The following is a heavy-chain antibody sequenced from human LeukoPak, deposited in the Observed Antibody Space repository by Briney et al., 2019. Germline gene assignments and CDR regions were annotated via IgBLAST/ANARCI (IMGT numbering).Heavy chain of an antibody. D-gene: IGHD3-10*01. CDR3: ARDRIDHNYYGSGSKFDP. V-gene: IGHV1-69*06. CDR1: GGTFSSYA. J-gene: IGHJ5*02. Sequence: SVKVSCKASGGTFSSYAISWVRQAPGQGLEWMGGIIPVFGTANYAQKFQGRVTITADKSTSTAYMELSRLRSDDTAVYYCARDRIDHNYYGSGSKFDPWGQGTLVTVSS. CDR2: IIPVFGTA.